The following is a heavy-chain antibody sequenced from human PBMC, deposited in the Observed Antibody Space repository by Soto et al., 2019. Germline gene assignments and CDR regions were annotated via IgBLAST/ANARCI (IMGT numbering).Heavy chain of an antibody. CDR1: GFTFSSYA. V-gene: IGHV3-21*04. CDR2: IADHGGNL. D-gene: IGHD6-13*01. J-gene: IGHJ4*02. Sequence: PGGSLRLSCAASGFTFSSYAMHWVRQAPGKGLEWVSAIADHGGNLYYADSVKGRFTISRDNAKNSLYLQMNSLRAEDTAVYYCARGPGGSSWSLDYWGQGTLVTVSS. CDR3: ARGPGGSSWSLDY.